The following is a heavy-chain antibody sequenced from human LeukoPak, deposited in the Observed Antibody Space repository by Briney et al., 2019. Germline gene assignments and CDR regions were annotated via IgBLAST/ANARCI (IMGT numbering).Heavy chain of an antibody. CDR2: INPTDSNT. CDR3: ARGSSWADY. J-gene: IGHJ4*02. CDR1: GYNFINNW. Sequence: HGESLKISCKTSGYNFINNWISWVRQMPGKGLEWMGRINPTDSNTNYSPSFQGHVTISIDKSISTTYVQWSSLKASDSAMYYCARGSSWADYWGQGTLVTVSS. D-gene: IGHD6-13*01. V-gene: IGHV5-10-1*01.